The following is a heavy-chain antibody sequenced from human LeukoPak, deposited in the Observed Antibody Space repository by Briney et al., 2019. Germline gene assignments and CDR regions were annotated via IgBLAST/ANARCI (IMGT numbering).Heavy chain of an antibody. J-gene: IGHJ4*02. CDR2: IKHDGSEK. Sequence: GGSLRLTCAASGFTFGDQWMNWVRQAPGQGLEWVACIKHDGSEKYYVDSVEGRFTISRDNAKSSMSLQMNSVRVEDTAVYYCLRDTSDYWGQGTLVTVSS. CDR1: GFTFGDQW. V-gene: IGHV3-7*01. CDR3: LRDTSDY.